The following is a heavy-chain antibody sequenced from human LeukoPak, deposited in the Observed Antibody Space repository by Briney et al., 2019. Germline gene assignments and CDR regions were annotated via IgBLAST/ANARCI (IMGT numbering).Heavy chain of an antibody. D-gene: IGHD3-10*01. CDR1: GFTLSNYD. J-gene: IGHJ5*02. Sequence: GGSLRLSCADSGFTLSNYDMSWGCQAPGKGLEWVSAISGSGGTTYYADSVKGRFTISRDNSKNTPYLQMNSLIVEVAAVCYCPRGSLRPIGRDLWGRGTLVTVSS. CDR3: PRGSLRPIGRDL. V-gene: IGHV3-23*01. CDR2: ISGSGGTT.